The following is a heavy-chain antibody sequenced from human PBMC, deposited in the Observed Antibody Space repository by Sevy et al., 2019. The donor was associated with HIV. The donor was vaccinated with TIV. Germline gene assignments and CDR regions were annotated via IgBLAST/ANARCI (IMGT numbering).Heavy chain of an antibody. D-gene: IGHD2-21*01. CDR1: GFSFSSYG. V-gene: IGHV3-30*02. CDR3: VKEGGGEGGDH. Sequence: GGSLRLSFAAPGFSFSSYGMHWVRQAPGKGLEGMSYIQYDGSNKDYADSVKGRFTISRDNSKNTLYLQMNSLRVEDTAVFYCVKEGGGEGGDHWGQGTLVTVSS. J-gene: IGHJ4*02. CDR2: IQYDGSNK.